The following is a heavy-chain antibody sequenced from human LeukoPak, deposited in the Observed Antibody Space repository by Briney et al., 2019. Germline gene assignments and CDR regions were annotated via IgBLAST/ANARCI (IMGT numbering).Heavy chain of an antibody. CDR3: ARGAYYYED. CDR2: IYSCGST. V-gene: IGHV3-66*03. CDR1: GFTFSSYS. J-gene: IGHJ4*02. Sequence: GGSLRLSCAASGFTFSSYSMNWVRQAPGKGLEWVSVIYSCGSTYYADSVKGRFTISRDNSKNTLYLQMNSLRAEDTAVYYCARGAYYYEDWGQGTLVTVSS. D-gene: IGHD3-22*01.